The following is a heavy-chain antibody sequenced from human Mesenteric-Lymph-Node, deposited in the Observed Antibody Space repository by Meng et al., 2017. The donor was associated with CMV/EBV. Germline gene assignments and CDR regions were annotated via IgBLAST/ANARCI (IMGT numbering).Heavy chain of an antibody. CDR2: IIPILGIA. Sequence: SVKVSCKASGGTFSSYTISWVRQAPGQGLEWMGRIIPILGIANYAQKFQGRVTITADKSTSTAYMELSSLRSEDTAVYYCARDLYYEHYGGYFDYWGQGTLVTVSS. V-gene: IGHV1-69*04. J-gene: IGHJ4*02. D-gene: IGHD3-3*01. CDR1: GGTFSSYT. CDR3: ARDLYYEHYGGYFDY.